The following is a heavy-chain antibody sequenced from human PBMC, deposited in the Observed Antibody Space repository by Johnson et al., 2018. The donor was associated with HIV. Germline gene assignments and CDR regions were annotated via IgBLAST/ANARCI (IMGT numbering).Heavy chain of an antibody. CDR1: GFTVSSNY. CDR3: ARVKGAFDI. Sequence: EVQLVESGGGLVQPGGSLRLSCAASGFTVSSNYLSWVRQAPGKGLEWVSLIYSGGHTYYADSVKGRFTISRDSSKNTLYLQMNSLRAEDTAVYYCARVKGAFDIWGQGTMVTVSS. J-gene: IGHJ3*02. V-gene: IGHV3-66*02. CDR2: IYSGGHT.